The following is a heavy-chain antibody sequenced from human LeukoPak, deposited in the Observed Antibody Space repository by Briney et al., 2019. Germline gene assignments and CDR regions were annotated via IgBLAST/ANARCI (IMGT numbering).Heavy chain of an antibody. CDR2: IKQDGSEQ. V-gene: IGHV3-7*01. CDR1: GFIFSTSW. J-gene: IGHJ5*02. D-gene: IGHD2-2*01. Sequence: PGGSLRLSCAASGFIFSTSWMSWVRQAPGKGLEWVANIKQDGSEQYYVDSVKGRFTISRDNSKDTLYLLMNDLRVEDTAVYYCARWAQLGTWGQGTLVTVSS. CDR3: ARWAQLGT.